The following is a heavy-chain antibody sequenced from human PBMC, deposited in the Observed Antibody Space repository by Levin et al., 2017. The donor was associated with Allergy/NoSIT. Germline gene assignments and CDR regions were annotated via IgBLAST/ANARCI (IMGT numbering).Heavy chain of an antibody. CDR2: IYYSGST. J-gene: IGHJ5*02. V-gene: IGHV4-39*02. CDR3: ATRVDLDRNWFDP. CDR1: GGSISSRSHY. D-gene: IGHD1-1*01. Sequence: SETLSLTCTVSGGSISSRSHYWGWIRQPPGTGLEWIGSIYYSGSTYYNPSLKSRVTMSVDTSKNHFSLKLSSVTAADTAVYYCATRVDLDRNWFDPWGQGTLVTVSS.